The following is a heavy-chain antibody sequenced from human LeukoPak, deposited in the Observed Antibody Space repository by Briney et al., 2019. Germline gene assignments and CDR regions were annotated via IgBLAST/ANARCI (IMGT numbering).Heavy chain of an antibody. D-gene: IGHD1-14*01. Sequence: GGSLRLSCAASGFTFDDYGMSWVRQAPGKGLEWVSAISGSGGSTFNADSVKGRFTISRDNSKNTLFLQMNSLRAEDTAIYYCAKDHPSGYYFDYWGQGTLVTVSS. V-gene: IGHV3-23*01. CDR2: ISGSGGST. CDR1: GFTFDDYG. CDR3: AKDHPSGYYFDY. J-gene: IGHJ4*02.